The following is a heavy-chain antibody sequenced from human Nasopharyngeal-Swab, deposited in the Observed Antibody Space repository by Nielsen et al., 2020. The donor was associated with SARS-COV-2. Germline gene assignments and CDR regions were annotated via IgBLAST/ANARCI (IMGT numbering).Heavy chain of an antibody. Sequence: SLKISCAASGFTFDDYAMHWVRQAPGKGLEWVSGISWNSGSIGYADSVKGRFTISRDNAKNSLYLQMNSLRAEDTAVYYCARDQGYKTYYYYYGMDVWGQGTTVTVSS. V-gene: IGHV3-9*01. CDR1: GFTFDDYA. CDR3: ARDQGYKTYYYYYGMDV. J-gene: IGHJ6*02. D-gene: IGHD5-18*01. CDR2: ISWNSGSI.